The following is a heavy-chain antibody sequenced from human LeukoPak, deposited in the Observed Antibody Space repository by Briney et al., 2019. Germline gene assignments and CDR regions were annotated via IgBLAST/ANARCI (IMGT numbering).Heavy chain of an antibody. CDR3: AKDWKTEGVQQPYYFDY. V-gene: IGHV3-9*01. J-gene: IGHJ4*02. D-gene: IGHD1-1*01. CDR2: IRWNSGSI. Sequence: PGRSLRLSCAASGFTFDDYAMHWVRQAPGKGLEWVSGIRWNSGSIGYADSVKGRFTISRDNAKNSLYLQMNSLRAEDTALYYCAKDWKTEGVQQPYYFDYWGQGTLVTVSS. CDR1: GFTFDDYA.